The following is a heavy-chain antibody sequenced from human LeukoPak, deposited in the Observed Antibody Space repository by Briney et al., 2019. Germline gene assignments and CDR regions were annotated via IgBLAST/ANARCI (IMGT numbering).Heavy chain of an antibody. V-gene: IGHV3-15*01. CDR1: GFTFSNAW. Sequence: PGGSLRLSCAASGFTFSNAWMSWVRQAPGKGLEWVGRIKSKTDGGTTDYAAPVKGRFTISRDDSKNTLYLQMNSLKTEDTAVYYCTTSRSGYYCDSSGSPAAFYWGQGTLVTVSS. D-gene: IGHD3-22*01. CDR2: IKSKTDGGTT. J-gene: IGHJ4*02. CDR3: TTSRSGYYCDSSGSPAAFY.